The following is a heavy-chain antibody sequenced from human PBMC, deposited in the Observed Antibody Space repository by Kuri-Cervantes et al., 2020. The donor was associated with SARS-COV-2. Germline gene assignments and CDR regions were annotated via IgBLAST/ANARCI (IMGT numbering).Heavy chain of an antibody. CDR3: ASRNAAMVFSSDY. V-gene: IGHV3-23*01. CDR1: GFIFHNYW. J-gene: IGHJ4*02. D-gene: IGHD5-18*01. Sequence: GESLKISCIASGFIFHNYWMDWVRQAPGKGLEWVSSINGGGDDTFYADFVKGRFTISRDNFENTVYLRMNSLRAEDTAVYYCASRNAAMVFSSDYWGQGTPVTVSS. CDR2: INGGGDDT.